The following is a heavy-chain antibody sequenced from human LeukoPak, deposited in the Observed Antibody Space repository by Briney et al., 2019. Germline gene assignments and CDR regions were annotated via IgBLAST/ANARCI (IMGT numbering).Heavy chain of an antibody. Sequence: HPGGSLRLSCAASGFTFSSYWMSWVRQAPGKGLEWVANIKQGGSEKYYVDSVKGRFTISRDNAKNSLYLQMNSLRAEDTAVYYCANPLGILTGPPDYWGQGTLVTVSS. J-gene: IGHJ4*02. V-gene: IGHV3-7*01. CDR1: GFTFSSYW. CDR2: IKQGGSEK. D-gene: IGHD3-9*01. CDR3: ANPLGILTGPPDY.